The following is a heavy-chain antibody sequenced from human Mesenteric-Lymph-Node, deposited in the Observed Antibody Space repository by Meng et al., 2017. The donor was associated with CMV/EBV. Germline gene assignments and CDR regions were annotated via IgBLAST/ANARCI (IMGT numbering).Heavy chain of an antibody. CDR3: AKAPGGDYYYGLDV. D-gene: IGHD3-16*01. CDR2: IRYDGSNK. Sequence: GGSLRLSCAASGFTFSSYGMHWVRQAPGKGLEWVAFIRYDGSNKYYADSVKGRFTISRDNSKNTQYLQMKSLRPEDTAVYFCAKAPGGDYYYGLDVWGQGTTVTVSS. J-gene: IGHJ6*02. CDR1: GFTFSSYG. V-gene: IGHV3-30*02.